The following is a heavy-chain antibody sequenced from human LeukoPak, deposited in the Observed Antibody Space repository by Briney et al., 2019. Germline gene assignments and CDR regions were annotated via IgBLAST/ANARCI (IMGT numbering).Heavy chain of an antibody. J-gene: IGHJ4*02. CDR3: ARVVGADVVFDY. D-gene: IGHD1-26*01. CDR1: GYTFTSYG. V-gene: IGHV1-18*01. CDR2: ISAYIGNT. Sequence: ASVKVSCKASGYTFTSYGISWVRQAPGQGLEWMGWISAYIGNTNYAQKLQGRVTMTTDTSTSTAYMELRSLRSDDTAVYYCARVVGADVVFDYWGQGPWSPSPQ.